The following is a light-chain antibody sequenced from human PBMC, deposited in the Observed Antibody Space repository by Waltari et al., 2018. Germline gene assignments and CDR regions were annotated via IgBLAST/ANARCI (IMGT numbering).Light chain of an antibody. V-gene: IGLV3-21*02. Sequence: YVVAQPPSVSVAPGQTARITCGGDTIGSLRFHWYQRKPGQAPLLVVFDDFARPSGIPERFSGSNLGNTATLTISAVEAGDEADYYCHVWHSYSERVVFGGGTRLVLL. CDR2: DDF. CDR3: HVWHSYSERVV. J-gene: IGLJ2*01. CDR1: TIGSLR.